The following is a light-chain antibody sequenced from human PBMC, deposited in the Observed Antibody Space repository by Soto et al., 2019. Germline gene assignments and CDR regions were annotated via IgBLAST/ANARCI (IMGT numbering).Light chain of an antibody. Sequence: EIVMTQSPATLSVSPGERATLSCRASQSVSDKLAWYQQKPGQAPRHLIYHASTRATGIPARFSGSGSGTEFTLTISSLQSEDFAVYYCQQYNNWPPWTFGQGTKVDI. CDR3: QQYNNWPPWT. CDR2: HAS. J-gene: IGKJ1*01. V-gene: IGKV3-15*01. CDR1: QSVSDK.